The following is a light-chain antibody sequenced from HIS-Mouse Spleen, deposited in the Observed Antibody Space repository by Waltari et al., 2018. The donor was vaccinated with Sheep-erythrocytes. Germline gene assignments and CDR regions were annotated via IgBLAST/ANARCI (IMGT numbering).Light chain of an antibody. CDR2: LGS. CDR3: MQALQTPIFT. V-gene: IGKV2-28*01. CDR1: QSLLHSNGYNY. Sequence: DIVMTQSPLSLPVTPGEPASISCRPIQSLLHSNGYNYLDWYLQKPGQLPQLLIYLGSSRASGVPDRFSVSGSGTDFTLKISRVEAEDVGVYYCMQALQTPIFTFGPGTKVDIK. J-gene: IGKJ3*01.